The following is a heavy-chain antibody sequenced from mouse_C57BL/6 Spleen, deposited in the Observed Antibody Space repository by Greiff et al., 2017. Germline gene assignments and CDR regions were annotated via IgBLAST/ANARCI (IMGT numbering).Heavy chain of an antibody. V-gene: IGHV5-4*01. Sequence: EVQVVESGGGLVKPGGSLKLSCAASGFTFSSYAMSWVRQTPEKRLEWVATISDGGSYTYYPDNVKGRFTISRDNAKNNLYLEMGGLEEEDTAMYYCARDGMGRNYAMDYWGQGTSVTV. J-gene: IGHJ4*01. CDR2: ISDGGSYT. CDR1: GFTFSSYA. CDR3: ARDGMGRNYAMDY. D-gene: IGHD4-1*01.